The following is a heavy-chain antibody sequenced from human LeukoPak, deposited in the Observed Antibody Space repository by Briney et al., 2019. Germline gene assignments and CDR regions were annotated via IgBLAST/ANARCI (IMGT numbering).Heavy chain of an antibody. CDR3: ARSETTYYYDSSVYFYYYYGMDV. CDR1: GFTFSNYW. D-gene: IGHD3-22*01. Sequence: GGSLRLSGAASGFTFSNYWMTWVRKAPGKGLDWVANKKQDGSEKYYVDSVKGRFTISRDNAKNSLYLQMNSLRAEDTAVYYCARSETTYYYDSSVYFYYYYGMDVWGQGTTVTVSS. V-gene: IGHV3-7*01. CDR2: KKQDGSEK. J-gene: IGHJ6*02.